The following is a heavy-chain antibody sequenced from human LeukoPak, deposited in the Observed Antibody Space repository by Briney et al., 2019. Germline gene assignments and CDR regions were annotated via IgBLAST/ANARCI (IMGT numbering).Heavy chain of an antibody. CDR2: ISYDGSNK. CDR1: GFTFSSYG. V-gene: IGHV3-30*03. Sequence: GGSLRLSCAASGFTFSSYGMHWVRQAPGKGLEWVAVISYDGSNKYYADPVKGRFTISRDNSKNSLYLQMNSLRAEDTALYYCARSKYSSGWYGDAFDIWGQGTMVTVSS. CDR3: ARSKYSSGWYGDAFDI. D-gene: IGHD6-19*01. J-gene: IGHJ3*02.